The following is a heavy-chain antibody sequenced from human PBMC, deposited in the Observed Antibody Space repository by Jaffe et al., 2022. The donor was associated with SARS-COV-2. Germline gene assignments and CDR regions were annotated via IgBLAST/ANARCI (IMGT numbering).Heavy chain of an antibody. CDR1: GYTFTSYA. CDR2: INAGNGNT. Sequence: QVQLVQSGAEVKKPGASVKVSCKASGYTFTSYAMHWVRQAPGQRLEWMGWINAGNGNTKYSQKFQGRVTITRDTSASTAYMELSSLRSEDTAVYYCARQTSIVVVTATPGPVDVWGKGTTVTVSS. J-gene: IGHJ6*04. CDR3: ARQTSIVVVTATPGPVDV. V-gene: IGHV1-3*01. D-gene: IGHD2-21*02.